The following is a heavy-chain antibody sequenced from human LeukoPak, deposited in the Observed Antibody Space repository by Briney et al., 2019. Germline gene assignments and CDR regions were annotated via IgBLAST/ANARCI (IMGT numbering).Heavy chain of an antibody. D-gene: IGHD3-16*01. CDR2: ISYDGSNK. V-gene: IGHV3-30-3*01. J-gene: IGHJ3*02. CDR3: AKVGAGAFDI. CDR1: GFTFSSYA. Sequence: PGGSLRLSCAASGFTFSSYAMHWVRQAPGKGLEWVAVISYDGSNKYYADSVKGRFTISRDNSKNTLYLQMNSLRAEDTALYYCAKVGAGAFDIWGQGTMVTVSS.